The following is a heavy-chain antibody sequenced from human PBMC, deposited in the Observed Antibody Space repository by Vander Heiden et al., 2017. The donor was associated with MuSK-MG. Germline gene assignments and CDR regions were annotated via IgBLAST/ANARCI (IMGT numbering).Heavy chain of an antibody. CDR1: GGTFSSYA. V-gene: IGHV1-69*04. CDR3: ARERDYDFWSGWAYFDY. Sequence: QVQLVQSGAAVKKPGSSVKVSCKASGGTFSSYAISWVRQAPGQGLEWMGRIIPILGIANYAQKFQGRVTITADKSTSTAYMELSSLRSEDTAVYYCARERDYDFWSGWAYFDYWGQGTLVTVSS. J-gene: IGHJ4*02. D-gene: IGHD3-3*01. CDR2: IIPILGIA.